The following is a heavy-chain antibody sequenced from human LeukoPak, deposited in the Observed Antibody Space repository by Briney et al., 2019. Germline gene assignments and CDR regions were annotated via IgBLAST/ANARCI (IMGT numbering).Heavy chain of an antibody. J-gene: IGHJ4*02. CDR2: INHSGST. CDR3: AGDSWLRGGFDY. CDR1: GGSFSGYY. D-gene: IGHD5-12*01. V-gene: IGHV4-34*01. Sequence: SETLSLTCAVYGGSFSGYYWSWIRQPPGKGLEWIGEINHSGSTNYNPSLKSRVTLSVDTSKNQFSLELSSVTAADTAVYYCAGDSWLRGGFDYWGQGTLVTVSS.